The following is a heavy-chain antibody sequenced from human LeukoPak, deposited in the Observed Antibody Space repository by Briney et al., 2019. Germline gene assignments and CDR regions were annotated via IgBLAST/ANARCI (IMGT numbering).Heavy chain of an antibody. Sequence: GGSLRLSCTASGFTFSSYAMSWVRQAPGKGLEWVSGISSYGASTYYADSVKGRFTTSRDNSKNSLYLQLDSLRAEDTAIYYCAPSRSSPPDFWGQGTLVTVSS. CDR3: APSRSSPPDF. J-gene: IGHJ4*02. D-gene: IGHD3-16*02. CDR2: ISSYGAST. V-gene: IGHV3-23*01. CDR1: GFTFSSYA.